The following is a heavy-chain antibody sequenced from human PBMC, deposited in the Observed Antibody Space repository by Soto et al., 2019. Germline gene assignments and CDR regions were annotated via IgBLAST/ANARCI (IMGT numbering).Heavy chain of an antibody. J-gene: IGHJ5*02. Sequence: QLRLQESGPGLVKPSETLSLTCTVSGGSSSSSSYYWGWIRQPPGKGLEWIGSMYYSGNTYYNPSLKGRVTVAVDTSKNHFSLKLSSVTAADTAMYYCARQPYDSSGYYYGTWGQGTLVTVSS. CDR2: MYYSGNT. CDR3: ARQPYDSSGYYYGT. D-gene: IGHD3-22*01. CDR1: GGSSSSSSYY. V-gene: IGHV4-39*01.